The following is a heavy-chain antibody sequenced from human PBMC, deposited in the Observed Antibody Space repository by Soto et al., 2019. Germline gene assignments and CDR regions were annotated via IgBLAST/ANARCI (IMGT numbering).Heavy chain of an antibody. CDR2: IHYSGST. J-gene: IGHJ6*02. D-gene: IGHD4-4*01. CDR1: GGSISSSRYY. V-gene: IGHV4-39*01. CDR3: ARDPRDYSNFYYYYGMDV. Sequence: SETLSLTCTVSGGSISSSRYYWGWIRQPPGKGLEWIGSIHYSGSTYYNPSLKSRVTISVDTSKNQFSLKLSSVTAADTAVYYCARDPRDYSNFYYYYGMDVWGQGTTVTVSS.